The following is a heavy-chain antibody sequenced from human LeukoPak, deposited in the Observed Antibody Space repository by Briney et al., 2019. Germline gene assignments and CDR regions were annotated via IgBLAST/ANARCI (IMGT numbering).Heavy chain of an antibody. Sequence: PSETLSLTCTISGSPITSVSHYWGWIRQPPGKGLEWIGDIYYTGSTYYSPSLRSRVTASVHTSENQFSLRLNSVTAVDTAVYYCARRWGNIVGVTYEYWGQGTLVTVSS. CDR2: IYYTGST. CDR3: ARRWGNIVGVTYEY. D-gene: IGHD3-16*01. V-gene: IGHV4-39*01. J-gene: IGHJ4*02. CDR1: GSPITSVSHY.